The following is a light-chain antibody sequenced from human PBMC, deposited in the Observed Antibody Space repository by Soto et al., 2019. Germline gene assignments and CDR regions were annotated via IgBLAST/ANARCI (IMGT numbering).Light chain of an antibody. CDR2: GTS. J-gene: IGKJ1*01. CDR3: HQAFILPWT. Sequence: GTLTLSPGEGAAFSCRASQSVSIHLAWYQQKPGQAPRLLIYGTSTRATGIPVRFSGSGSGTDFTLTISSLQPEDFALYFCHQAFILPWTFGEGTKV. V-gene: IGKV3D-7*01. CDR1: QSVSIH.